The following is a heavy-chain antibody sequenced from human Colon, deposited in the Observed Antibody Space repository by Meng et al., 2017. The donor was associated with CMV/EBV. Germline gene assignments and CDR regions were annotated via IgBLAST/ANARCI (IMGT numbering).Heavy chain of an antibody. Sequence: QVQLVRSGAEVKKPGASVKVSCKTSAYTFTNFGISWVRQATGQGLEWMAYISPYNGDTNYAQRFQGRVALTTDTSTSTVYMELGSLTSDDTAMYYCARELARGGYWGQGTLVTVSS. CDR1: AYTFTNFG. CDR2: ISPYNGDT. V-gene: IGHV1-18*01. CDR3: ARELARGGY. J-gene: IGHJ4*02.